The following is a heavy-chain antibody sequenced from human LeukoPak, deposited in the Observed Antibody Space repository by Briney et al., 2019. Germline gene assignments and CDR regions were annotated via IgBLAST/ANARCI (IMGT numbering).Heavy chain of an antibody. D-gene: IGHD5-12*01. Sequence: GESLKISCKASGYTFTKYWIAWVRQMPGKGLEYIGIIFLGDSDTRYSPSFQGQVTISADKSISTAYLQWSSLKASDTAMYYCARRGYSGYVFDYWGQGTLVTVSS. V-gene: IGHV5-51*01. CDR2: IFLGDSDT. CDR3: ARRGYSGYVFDY. J-gene: IGHJ4*02. CDR1: GYTFTKYW.